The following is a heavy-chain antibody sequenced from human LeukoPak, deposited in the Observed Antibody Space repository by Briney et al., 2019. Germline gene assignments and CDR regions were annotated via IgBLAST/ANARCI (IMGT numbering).Heavy chain of an antibody. CDR1: GFTFSSYA. Sequence: PGGSLRLSCAASGFTFSSYAMSWVRQAPGKGLEWVSAISGSGGSTYYADSVKGRFTISRDNSKNTLYLQMNSLRAEDTAVYYCVREVSGWPNNWFDPWGQGTLVTVSS. CDR3: VREVSGWPNNWFDP. D-gene: IGHD6-19*01. J-gene: IGHJ5*02. CDR2: ISGSGGST. V-gene: IGHV3-23*01.